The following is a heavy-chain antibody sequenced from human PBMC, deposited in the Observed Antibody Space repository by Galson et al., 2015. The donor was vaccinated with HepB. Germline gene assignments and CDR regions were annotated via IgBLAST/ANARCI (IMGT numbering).Heavy chain of an antibody. CDR2: ISSSSSTI. CDR1: GFTFSSYS. V-gene: IGHV3-48*02. D-gene: IGHD5-12*01. CDR3: ATVPDIVAPDLDY. Sequence: SLRLSCAASGFTFSSYSMNWVRQAPGKGLEWVSYISSSSSTIYYADSVKGRFTISRDNAKNSLYLQMNSLRDEDTAVYYCATVPDIVAPDLDYWGQGTLVTVSS. J-gene: IGHJ4*02.